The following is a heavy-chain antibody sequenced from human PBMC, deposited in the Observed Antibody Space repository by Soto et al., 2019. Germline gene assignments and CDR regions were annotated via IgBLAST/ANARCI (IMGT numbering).Heavy chain of an antibody. V-gene: IGHV3-9*01. CDR1: GFTVDDYA. CDR2: ICWNSGSI. CDR3: AKGEGQQLGGYGMDV. J-gene: IGHJ6*02. Sequence: EVQLVESGGGLVQPGRSLRLSCAASGFTVDDYAMHWVRQAPGKGLEWVSGICWNSGSIGYADSVKGRFTISRDNAKNSLYLQVNSLGAKDTALYYCAKGEGQQLGGYGMDVWGQGTTVTVSS. D-gene: IGHD6-13*01.